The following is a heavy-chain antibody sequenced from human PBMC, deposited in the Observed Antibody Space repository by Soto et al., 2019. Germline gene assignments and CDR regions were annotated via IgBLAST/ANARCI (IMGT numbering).Heavy chain of an antibody. CDR1: GGTFSSYA. CDR3: ASQTSSGYYCFDY. Sequence: SVKVSCKASGGTFSSYAISWVRQAPGQGLEWMGGIIPIFGTANYAQKFQGRVTITADESTRTAYMELSSLRSEDTAVYYCASQTSSGYYCFDYWGQGTLVTVSS. J-gene: IGHJ4*02. V-gene: IGHV1-69*13. D-gene: IGHD3-22*01. CDR2: IIPIFGTA.